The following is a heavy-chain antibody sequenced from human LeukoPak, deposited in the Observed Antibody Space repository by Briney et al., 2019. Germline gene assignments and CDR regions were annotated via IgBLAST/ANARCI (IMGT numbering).Heavy chain of an antibody. J-gene: IGHJ4*02. D-gene: IGHD5-12*01. CDR1: GGSISSGDYY. CDR3: ARVFNIGPLPFDS. CDR2: IYYSGST. Sequence: PSETLSLTCTVSGGSISSGDYYWSWIRQPPGKGLEWIGYIYYSGSTYYNPSLKSRVTISVDTSKNQFSLKLSSVTAADTAVYYCARVFNIGPLPFDSWGQGTLVTVSS. V-gene: IGHV4-30-4*01.